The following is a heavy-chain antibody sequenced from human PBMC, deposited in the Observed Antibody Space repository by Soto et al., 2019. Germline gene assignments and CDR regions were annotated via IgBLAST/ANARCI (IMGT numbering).Heavy chain of an antibody. V-gene: IGHV3-23*01. J-gene: IGHJ5*02. CDR2: ISGNGGST. D-gene: IGHD1-26*01. CDR1: GFTFSNYA. CDR3: AKATWGLTWFDP. Sequence: GGSLRLSCAASGFTFSNYAMSWVRQGPGKGLEWVSAISGNGGSTYYTDSVKGRFTISRDNSKNTLYLQMNSLRAEDTAVYYCAKATWGLTWFDPWGQGTLVTVSS.